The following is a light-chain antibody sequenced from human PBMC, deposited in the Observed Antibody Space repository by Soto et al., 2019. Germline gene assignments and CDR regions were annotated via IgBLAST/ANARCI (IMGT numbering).Light chain of an antibody. Sequence: EIVMTQSPATLSVSPGERATLSCRASQSVSSSYLAWYQQKTGQAPRLLIHDTSSRDTGTPDRFSGSGSGTEFTLTISSLQSEDFSVYYCQQYNNWPRTFGQGTKVDIK. CDR2: DTS. V-gene: IGKV3D-15*01. CDR3: QQYNNWPRT. J-gene: IGKJ1*01. CDR1: QSVSSSY.